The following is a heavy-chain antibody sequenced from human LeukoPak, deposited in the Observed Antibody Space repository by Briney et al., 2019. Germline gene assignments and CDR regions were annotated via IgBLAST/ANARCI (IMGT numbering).Heavy chain of an antibody. CDR2: INWNGGST. J-gene: IGHJ6*03. D-gene: IGHD6-13*01. CDR1: GFTFDDYG. V-gene: IGHV3-20*04. CDR3: AREDIAAAVSDYYIDV. Sequence: GGSLRLSCAASGFTFDDYGMSWVRQAPGKGLEWVSGINWNGGSTGYADSVKGRFTISRDNAKNSLYLQMNSLRAEDTALYYCAREDIAAAVSDYYIDVWGKGTTVTVSS.